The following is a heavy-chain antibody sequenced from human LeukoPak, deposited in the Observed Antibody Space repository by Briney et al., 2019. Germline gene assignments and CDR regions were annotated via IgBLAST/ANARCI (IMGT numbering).Heavy chain of an antibody. CDR2: ISGSGGII. CDR3: AKGVDVFYYFDY. Sequence: PGGSLRLSCAASGFTFSSYAMSWVRQAPGKGLEWVSAISGSGGIIYYADSVKGRFTISRDNSKKTLHLQMNSLRAEDTAVYYCAKGVDVFYYFDYWGQGTLVTVSS. CDR1: GFTFSSYA. J-gene: IGHJ4*02. D-gene: IGHD5/OR15-5a*01. V-gene: IGHV3-23*01.